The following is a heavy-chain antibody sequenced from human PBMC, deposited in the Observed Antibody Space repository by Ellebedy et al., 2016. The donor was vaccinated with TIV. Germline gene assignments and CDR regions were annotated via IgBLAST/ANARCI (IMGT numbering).Heavy chain of an antibody. CDR3: ARRKILRDSDAFDI. V-gene: IGHV5-51*01. Sequence: GGSLRLSXKGSGYSFTSYWIGWVRQMPGKGLEWMGIIYPGDSDTRYSPSFQGQVTISADKSISTAYLQWSSLKASDTAMYYCARRKILRDSDAFDIWGQGTMVTVSS. CDR1: GYSFTSYW. D-gene: IGHD5/OR15-5a*01. J-gene: IGHJ3*02. CDR2: IYPGDSDT.